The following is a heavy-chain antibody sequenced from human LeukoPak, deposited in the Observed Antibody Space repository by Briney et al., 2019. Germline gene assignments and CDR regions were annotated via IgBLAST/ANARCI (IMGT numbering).Heavy chain of an antibody. CDR1: GYTFTTYY. D-gene: IGHD2-15*01. CDR3: AREGCSGGTCYAKYFDY. J-gene: IGHJ4*02. CDR2: INPSDDST. V-gene: IGHV1-46*01. Sequence: GASVTLSCKASGYTFTTYYMHWVRQAPGQGLEWVGVINPSDDSTNYAQNFQGRVIMTRDPSTSTVYMALSSLRSEDTAVYYCAREGCSGGTCYAKYFDYWGQGTLVTVSS.